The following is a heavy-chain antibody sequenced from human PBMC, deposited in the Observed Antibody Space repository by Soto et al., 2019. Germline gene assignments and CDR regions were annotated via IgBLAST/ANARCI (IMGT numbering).Heavy chain of an antibody. CDR1: GGSISSGGYS. J-gene: IGHJ4*02. V-gene: IGHV4-30-2*01. CDR3: AAGGGPPRYY. CDR2: IYHSGST. D-gene: IGHD3-16*01. Sequence: QLQLQESSSGLVKPSQTLSLTCAVSGGSISSGGYSWRWIRQPPGKGLEWIGYIYHSGSTYYNPSLKSRVTISVDRSKNQFSLKLSSVTAADTAVSYCAAGGGPPRYYWGQGTLVTVSS.